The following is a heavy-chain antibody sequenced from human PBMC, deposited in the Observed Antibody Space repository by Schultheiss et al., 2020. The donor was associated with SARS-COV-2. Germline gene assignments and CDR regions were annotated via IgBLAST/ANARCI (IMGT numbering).Heavy chain of an antibody. D-gene: IGHD1-26*01. Sequence: ASVKVSCKASGYTFTGYYIYWVRQAPGQGLEWMGRINPNSDDTHYAQNFEDRVTMTRDTSITTAYLELSSLRSDDTAVYYCARMGASSSENWGQGTLVTVSS. CDR3: ARMGASSSEN. CDR2: INPNSDDT. J-gene: IGHJ4*02. V-gene: IGHV1-2*06. CDR1: GYTFTGYY.